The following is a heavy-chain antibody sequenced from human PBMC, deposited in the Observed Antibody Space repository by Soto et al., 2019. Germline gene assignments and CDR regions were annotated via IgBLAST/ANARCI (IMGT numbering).Heavy chain of an antibody. J-gene: IGHJ5*02. CDR1: GGTFSSYA. Sequence: SVKVSCKASGGTFSSYAISWVRQAPGQGLEWMGGIIPIFGTANYAQKFQGRVTITADESTSTAYMELSSLRSEDTAVYYCAREVVVAATHWFDAWGQGTLVTVSS. CDR3: AREVVVAATHWFDA. V-gene: IGHV1-69*13. D-gene: IGHD2-15*01. CDR2: IIPIFGTA.